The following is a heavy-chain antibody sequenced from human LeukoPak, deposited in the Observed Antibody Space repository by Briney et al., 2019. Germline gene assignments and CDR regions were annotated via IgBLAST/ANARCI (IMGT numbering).Heavy chain of an antibody. CDR2: IYYSGSI. J-gene: IGHJ4*02. V-gene: IGHV4-59*12. CDR1: GGSMSPYH. CDR3: ARIPLGGYCSSTSCYHGGFDY. Sequence: PSETLSLTCTVSGGSMSPYHWGWIRQPPGKGLEWTGYIYYSGSINYNPSLKSRVTISVDTSKNQFSLKLSSVTAADTAVYYCARIPLGGYCSSTSCYHGGFDYWGQGTLVTVSS. D-gene: IGHD2-2*01.